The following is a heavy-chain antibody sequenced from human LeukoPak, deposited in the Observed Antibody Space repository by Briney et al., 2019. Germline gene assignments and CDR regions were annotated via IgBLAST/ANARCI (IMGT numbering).Heavy chain of an antibody. D-gene: IGHD1-26*01. CDR3: ARGAKWYYYMDV. Sequence: SETLSLTCTVSGGSISSGSYDWSWIRQPAGKGLEWIGRIYTSGSTNYNPSLKSRVTISVDTSKNQFSLKLSSVTAADTAVYYCARGAKWYYYMDVWGKGTTVTISS. CDR2: IYTSGST. CDR1: GGSISSGSYD. J-gene: IGHJ6*03. V-gene: IGHV4-61*02.